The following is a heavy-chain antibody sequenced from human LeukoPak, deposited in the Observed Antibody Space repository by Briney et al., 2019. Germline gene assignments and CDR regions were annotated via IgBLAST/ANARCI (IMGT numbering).Heavy chain of an antibody. J-gene: IGHJ3*02. CDR1: GGSFSGYY. D-gene: IGHD5-24*01. CDR3: ARESDGYNSYAFDI. V-gene: IGHV4-34*01. Sequence: PSETLSLTCAVYGGSFSGYYWSWVRQPPGKGLEWIGEINHSGSTNYNPSLKSRVTISVDTSKNQFSLKLSSVTAADTALYYCARESDGYNSYAFDIWGQGTMVTVSS. CDR2: INHSGST.